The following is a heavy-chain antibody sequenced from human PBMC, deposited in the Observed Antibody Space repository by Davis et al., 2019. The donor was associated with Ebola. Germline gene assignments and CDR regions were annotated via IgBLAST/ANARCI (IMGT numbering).Heavy chain of an antibody. CDR2: SYYSAST. J-gene: IGHJ4*02. V-gene: IGHV4-30-4*01. D-gene: IGHD3-22*01. Sequence: SETLSLTCAVSGGSISSGDYYWSCIRQPPGKGLELIGYSYYSASTYYNPSLKSRVTISVDTSKNQFSLKLSSVTAADTAVYYCARGGYYDSSGYYYPPYFDYWGQGTLVTVSS. CDR3: ARGGYYDSSGYYYPPYFDY. CDR1: GGSISSGDYY.